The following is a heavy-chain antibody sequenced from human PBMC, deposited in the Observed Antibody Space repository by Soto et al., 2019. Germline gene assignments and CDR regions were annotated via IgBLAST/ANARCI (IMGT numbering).Heavy chain of an antibody. D-gene: IGHD3-22*01. V-gene: IGHV1-69*01. J-gene: IGHJ6*02. CDR2: IIPIFGTA. Sequence: QVQLVQSGAEVKKPGSSVKVSCKASGGTFSSYAISWVRQAPGQGREWMGGIIPIFGTANYAQKFQGRVTITADEGRITAYMELSCLRSEDTADYYCVRDEGPLSVKSYYYYGIAVRGQGTTVTVTS. CDR3: VRDEGPLSVKSYYYYGIAV. CDR1: GGTFSSYA.